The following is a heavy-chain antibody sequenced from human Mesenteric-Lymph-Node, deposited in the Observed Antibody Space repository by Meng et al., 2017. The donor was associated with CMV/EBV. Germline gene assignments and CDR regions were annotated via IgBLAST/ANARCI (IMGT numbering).Heavy chain of an antibody. Sequence: GGSLRLSCAASGFTFSSYWMHWVRQAPGKGLVWVSRINSDGSSTSYADSVKGRFTISRDNAKNTLYLQMNSLRAEDTAVYYCARDATYYDFWSGYYPQGSWFDPWGQGTLVTVSS. CDR2: INSDGSST. CDR3: ARDATYYDFWSGYYPQGSWFDP. D-gene: IGHD3-3*01. CDR1: GFTFSSYW. J-gene: IGHJ5*02. V-gene: IGHV3-74*01.